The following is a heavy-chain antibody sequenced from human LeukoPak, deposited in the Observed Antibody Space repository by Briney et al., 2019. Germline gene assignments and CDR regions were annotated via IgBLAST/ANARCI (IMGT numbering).Heavy chain of an antibody. CDR3: ARRGVVIRVILVGCHKAAYYFDP. D-gene: IGHD3-10*01. CDR2: ISDSGGST. CDR1: GITLSNYG. V-gene: IGHV3-23*01. Sequence: GGSLRLSCAVSGITLSNYGMSWVRQAPGKGLEWVAGISDSGGSTSYADSVNGGFTISRDNPKKTLYLQMNILRDEDTAVYFCARRGVVIRVILVGCHKAAYYFDPGGQGALVTVSS. J-gene: IGHJ4*02.